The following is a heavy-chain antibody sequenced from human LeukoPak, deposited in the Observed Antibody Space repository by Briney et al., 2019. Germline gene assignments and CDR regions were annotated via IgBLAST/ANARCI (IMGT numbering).Heavy chain of an antibody. CDR2: ISAYNGNT. Sequence: ASVKVSCKASGYTFTSYGISWVRQAPGQGLEWMGWISAYNGNTNYAQKLQGRVTMTTDTSTSTAYMELRRLRSDDTAVYYCARVSEWELKYAFDIWGQGTMVTVSS. V-gene: IGHV1-18*01. CDR1: GYTFTSYG. J-gene: IGHJ3*02. D-gene: IGHD1-26*01. CDR3: ARVSEWELKYAFDI.